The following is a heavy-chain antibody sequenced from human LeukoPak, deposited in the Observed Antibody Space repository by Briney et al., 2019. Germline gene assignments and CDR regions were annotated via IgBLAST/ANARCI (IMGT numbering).Heavy chain of an antibody. D-gene: IGHD4-23*01. V-gene: IGHV3-73*01. CDR1: GFIFSDSA. Sequence: PGGSLRLSCAASGFIFSDSAIQWVRQASGKGLEWVGRIRSKTNSYATAYGASVKGRFTFSRDDSKNTAYLQMNSLKIEDTAVYYCTGGNDYWGQGTLVTVSP. J-gene: IGHJ4*02. CDR3: TGGNDY. CDR2: IRSKTNSYAT.